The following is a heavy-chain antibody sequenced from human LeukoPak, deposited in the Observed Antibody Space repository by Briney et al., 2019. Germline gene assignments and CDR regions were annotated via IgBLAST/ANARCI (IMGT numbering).Heavy chain of an antibody. D-gene: IGHD5-24*01. CDR3: AKGFRVMATTDFDY. Sequence: GRSLRLSCAASGFTFDDYAMHWVRQAPGKGLGWVSGISWNSGSIGYADSVKGRFTISRDNAKNSLYLQMNSLRAEDTALYYCAKGFRVMATTDFDYWGQGTLVTVSS. CDR2: ISWNSGSI. V-gene: IGHV3-9*01. J-gene: IGHJ4*02. CDR1: GFTFDDYA.